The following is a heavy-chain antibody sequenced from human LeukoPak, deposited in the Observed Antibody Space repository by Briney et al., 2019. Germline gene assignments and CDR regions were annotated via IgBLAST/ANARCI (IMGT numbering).Heavy chain of an antibody. CDR2: ISSSGSTI. CDR1: GFTFSSYE. CDR3: ARVGIAAGYYYYYYMDV. D-gene: IGHD6-25*01. V-gene: IGHV3-48*03. J-gene: IGHJ6*03. Sequence: GGSLRLSCAASGFTFSSYEMNWVRQAPGKGLEWVSYISSSGSTIYYADSVKGRFTISRDNAKNTLYLQMNSLRAEDTAVYYCARVGIAAGYYYYYYMDVWGKGTTVTISS.